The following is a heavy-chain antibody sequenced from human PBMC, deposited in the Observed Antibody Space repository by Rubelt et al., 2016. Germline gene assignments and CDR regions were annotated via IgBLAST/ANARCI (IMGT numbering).Heavy chain of an antibody. CDR1: GYTFTGYY. CDR2: INPNSGGT. J-gene: IGHJ5*02. Sequence: KASGYTFTGYYMHWVRQAPGQGLEWMGRINPNSGGTNYAQKFQGRVTMTRDTSISTAYMELSRLRSDDTAVYYCAREPYCTNGVCYHTWGQGTLVTVSS. D-gene: IGHD2-8*01. V-gene: IGHV1-2*06. CDR3: AREPYCTNGVCYHT.